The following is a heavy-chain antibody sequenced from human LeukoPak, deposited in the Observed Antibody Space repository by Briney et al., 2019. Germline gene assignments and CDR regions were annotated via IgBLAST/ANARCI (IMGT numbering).Heavy chain of an antibody. CDR2: IYHRGST. CDR1: GGSISSSNW. CDR3: ARLVCGGGSCPAEFDY. J-gene: IGHJ4*02. D-gene: IGHD2-15*01. V-gene: IGHV4-4*02. Sequence: PSGTLSLTCAVSGGSISSSNWWSWVRQPPGKGLEWIGEIYHRGSTNYNPSLKSRVTISVDKSKNQFSLKLNSVTATDTAVYYCARLVCGGGSCPAEFDYWGQGTLVTVSS.